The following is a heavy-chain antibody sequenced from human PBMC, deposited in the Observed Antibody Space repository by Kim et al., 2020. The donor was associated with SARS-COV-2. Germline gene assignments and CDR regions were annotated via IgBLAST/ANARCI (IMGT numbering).Heavy chain of an antibody. CDR2: IGGSGGNT. J-gene: IGHJ4*02. Sequence: GGSLRLSCAASGFTFTSYAMSWVRQAPGKGLEWVSGIGGSGGNTYYADSVKGRFTISRDNSRNTVYLEMNSLRADDTATYYCAKDGWRRLTMVRGTVKRPDYFDSWGQGTLVRVSS. CDR3: AKDGWRRLTMVRGTVKRPDYFDS. D-gene: IGHD3-10*01. CDR1: GFTFTSYA. V-gene: IGHV3-23*01.